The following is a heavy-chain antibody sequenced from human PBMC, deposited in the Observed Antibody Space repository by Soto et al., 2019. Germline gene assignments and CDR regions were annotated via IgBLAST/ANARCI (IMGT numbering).Heavy chain of an antibody. D-gene: IGHD3-3*01. V-gene: IGHV1-69*13. CDR2: IIPIFGTA. CDR1: GGTFSSYA. J-gene: IGHJ6*02. Sequence: ASVKVSCKASGGTFSSYAISWVRQAPGQGLEWMGGIIPIFGTANYAQKFQGRVTITADESTSTAYMELSSLRSEDTAVYYCARDFTIFGVVIPTRYYGMDVWGQGTTVTVSS. CDR3: ARDFTIFGVVIPTRYYGMDV.